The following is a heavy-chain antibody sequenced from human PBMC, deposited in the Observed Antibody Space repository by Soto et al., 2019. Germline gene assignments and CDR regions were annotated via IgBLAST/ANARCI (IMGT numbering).Heavy chain of an antibody. Sequence: QVQLVQSGAEVKKPGASVKVSCKASGYTFTSYAIDWVRQAPGQRLEWMGWINAGNGNTKYSQKFQGRVTITRDTPASTAYMELSSLRSEDTAVYYCARGGYCSSGGNCHGDGWFDPWGQGTLVTVSS. V-gene: IGHV1-3*01. D-gene: IGHD2-2*01. CDR3: ARGGYCSSGGNCHGDGWFDP. CDR2: INAGNGNT. CDR1: GYTFTSYA. J-gene: IGHJ5*02.